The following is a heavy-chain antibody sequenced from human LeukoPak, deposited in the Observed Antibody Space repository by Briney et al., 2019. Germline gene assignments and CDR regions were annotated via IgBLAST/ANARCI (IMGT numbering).Heavy chain of an antibody. D-gene: IGHD4-17*01. CDR1: GFTFSSDW. V-gene: IGHV3-74*01. CDR3: VRDSSVTRMDV. Sequence: GGSLRLSCAASGFTFSSDWMHWVRQAPGEGLVWVSRITNDASSTSYADSVKGRFTISRDNAKNTLYLEMSSLRAEDTAVYYCVRDSSVTRMDVWGKGTTVTISS. CDR2: ITNDASST. J-gene: IGHJ6*04.